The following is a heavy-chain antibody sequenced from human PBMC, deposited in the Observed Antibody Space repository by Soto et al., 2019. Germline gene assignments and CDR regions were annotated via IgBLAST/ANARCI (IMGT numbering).Heavy chain of an antibody. CDR2: INHSGST. Sequence: SETLSLTCAVYGGSFSGYYWSWIRQPPGKGLEWIGEINHSGSTNYNPSLKSRVTISVDTSKNQFSLKLSSVTAADTAGYYCARSLAASGSYTRGYYFDYWGQGTLVTVSS. J-gene: IGHJ4*02. CDR1: GGSFSGYY. CDR3: ARSLAASGSYTRGYYFDY. D-gene: IGHD1-26*01. V-gene: IGHV4-34*01.